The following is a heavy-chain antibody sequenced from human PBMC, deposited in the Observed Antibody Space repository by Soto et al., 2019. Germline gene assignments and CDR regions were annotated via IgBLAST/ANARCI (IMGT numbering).Heavy chain of an antibody. CDR3: ARDLYYYDSSGPDY. D-gene: IGHD3-22*01. V-gene: IGHV3-74*01. J-gene: IGHJ4*02. CDR2: NNRDGSST. CDR1: GFPFSSYW. Sequence: GGSLILSCAAPGFPFSSYWMHWVRQAPGKGLVWVTHNNRDGSSTSNADSVKGRFTISRDNAKNTLYLQMNSLRAEDTAVYYCARDLYYYDSSGPDYWGQGTLVTVSA.